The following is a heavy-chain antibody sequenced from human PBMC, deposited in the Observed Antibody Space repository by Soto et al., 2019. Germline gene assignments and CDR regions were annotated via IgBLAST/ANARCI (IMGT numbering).Heavy chain of an antibody. CDR3: ARMIKYCSSTSCYTPRFDP. V-gene: IGHV2-70*01. CDR2: IDWDDDK. Sequence: SGPTLVNPTHTLTLTCTFSGFSLSTSGMCVSWIRQPPGKALEWLALIDWDDDKYYSTSLKTRLTISKDTSKNQVVLTMTSMDPVDTATYYCARMIKYCSSTSCYTPRFDPWGQGTLVTVSS. D-gene: IGHD2-2*02. CDR1: GFSLSTSGMC. J-gene: IGHJ5*02.